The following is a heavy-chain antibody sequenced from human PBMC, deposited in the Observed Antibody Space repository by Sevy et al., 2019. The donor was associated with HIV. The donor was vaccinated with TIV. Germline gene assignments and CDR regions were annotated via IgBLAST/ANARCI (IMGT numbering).Heavy chain of an antibody. D-gene: IGHD6-13*01. Sequence: GGSLRLSCAASGFTLSDYWVHWVRQVPGKGLVWVSRINGDGSNTIYADSVKGRFTISRDNAKNTVYLQMKSLRAEDTAFYYCAREAVAVRTGPVDYDYGMDVWGQGTTVTVSS. V-gene: IGHV3-74*01. J-gene: IGHJ6*02. CDR1: GFTLSDYW. CDR2: INGDGSNT. CDR3: AREAVAVRTGPVDYDYGMDV.